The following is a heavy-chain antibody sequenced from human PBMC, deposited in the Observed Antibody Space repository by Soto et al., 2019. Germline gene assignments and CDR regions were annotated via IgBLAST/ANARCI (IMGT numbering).Heavy chain of an antibody. CDR2: ISYDGSNK. Sequence: QVQLVESGGGVVQPGRSLRLSCAASGFTFSSYGMHWVRQAPGKGLEWVAVISYDGSNKYYADSVKGRFTISRDNSKNTLYLQMNSLRAEDTAVYYCAKDWGSNYVLAYWGQGPLVTVSS. D-gene: IGHD4-4*01. CDR1: GFTFSSYG. V-gene: IGHV3-30*18. CDR3: AKDWGSNYVLAY. J-gene: IGHJ4*02.